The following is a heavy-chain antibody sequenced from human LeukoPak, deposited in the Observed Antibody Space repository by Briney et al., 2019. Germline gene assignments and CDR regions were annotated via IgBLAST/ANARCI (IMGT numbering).Heavy chain of an antibody. Sequence: GGXLRLSCAASGFTFSSYAMSWVRQAPGKGLEGVSAISGSGGSTYYADSVKRLFTISRDNSKTTLYLQMNSLRAEDTAVYYCAKDPRRVWFGEAFDYWGQGTLVTVSS. J-gene: IGHJ4*02. D-gene: IGHD3-10*01. CDR2: ISGSGGST. CDR3: AKDPRRVWFGEAFDY. V-gene: IGHV3-23*01. CDR1: GFTFSSYA.